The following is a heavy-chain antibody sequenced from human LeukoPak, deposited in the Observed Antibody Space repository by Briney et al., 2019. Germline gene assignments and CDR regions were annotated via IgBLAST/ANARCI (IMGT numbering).Heavy chain of an antibody. CDR2: INYSGGT. J-gene: IGHJ4*02. Sequence: SETLSLTCTVSGGSITNYYWNWIRQPPGKGLEYIGNINYSGGTNYNPSLKSRVTISLDTSKNQFSLNLTSETAADTAVYYCARTDYRLGPPSYWGQGTLITVSS. CDR3: ARTDYRLGPPSY. CDR1: GGSITNYY. D-gene: IGHD4-11*01. V-gene: IGHV4-59*01.